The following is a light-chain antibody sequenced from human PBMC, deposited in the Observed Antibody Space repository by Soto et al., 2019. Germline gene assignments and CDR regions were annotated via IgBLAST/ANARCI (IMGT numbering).Light chain of an antibody. Sequence: EIVLTQSPGTLSLSPGERATLSCRASQSVSSNYFAWYQQKPGQAPRLLIYGVSSRPTGIPDRFSGSGSGTDFTLTINRLEPEDFAVYYCQQYNNWPSTFGQGTRLEIK. CDR1: QSVSSNY. CDR3: QQYNNWPST. CDR2: GVS. J-gene: IGKJ5*01. V-gene: IGKV3-20*01.